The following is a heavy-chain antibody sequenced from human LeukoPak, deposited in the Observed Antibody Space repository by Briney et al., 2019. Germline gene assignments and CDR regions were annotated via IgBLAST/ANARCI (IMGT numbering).Heavy chain of an antibody. CDR2: ISSNGGST. CDR1: GFTFSSYS. CDR3: ARAYCSSTSCYGRYYYYMDV. J-gene: IGHJ6*03. Sequence: GGSLRLSCAASGFTFSSYSMHWVRQAPGKGLEYVSAISSNGGSTYYANSVKGRFTISRDNSKNTLYLQMGSLRAEDMAVYYCARAYCSSTSCYGRYYYYMDVWGKGTTVTVSS. V-gene: IGHV3-64*01. D-gene: IGHD2-2*01.